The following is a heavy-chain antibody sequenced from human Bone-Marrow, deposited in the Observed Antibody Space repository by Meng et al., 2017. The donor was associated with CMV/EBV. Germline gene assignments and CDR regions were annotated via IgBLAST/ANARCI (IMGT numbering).Heavy chain of an antibody. CDR3: ARHWDSSTSPELTYYYYYGMDV. CDR1: GVSVTSSF. Sequence: SETLSLTCTVSGVSVTSSFWNWIRQPPGKGLEWIGYIYYSGSTNYNPSLKSRVTISVDTSKNQFSLKLSSVTAADTAVYYCARHWDSSTSPELTYYYYYGMDVWGQGTTVTVSS. D-gene: IGHD2-2*01. V-gene: IGHV4-59*02. J-gene: IGHJ6*02. CDR2: IYYSGST.